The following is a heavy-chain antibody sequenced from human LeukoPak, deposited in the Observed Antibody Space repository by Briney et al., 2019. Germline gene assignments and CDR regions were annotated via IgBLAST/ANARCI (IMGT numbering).Heavy chain of an antibody. CDR1: GYSISSGYD. V-gene: IGHV4-38-2*01. J-gene: IGHJ3*02. D-gene: IGHD3-3*01. Sequence: SETLSLTCGVSGYSISSGYDWGWIRQPPGKGLEWMGSIYHSGSTYYNPSLKSRVPISVDTSKTQFALKLRSVTAADTALYYCARWDSGEWFHDAFDIWGQGTRVTVSS. CDR3: ARWDSGEWFHDAFDI. CDR2: IYHSGST.